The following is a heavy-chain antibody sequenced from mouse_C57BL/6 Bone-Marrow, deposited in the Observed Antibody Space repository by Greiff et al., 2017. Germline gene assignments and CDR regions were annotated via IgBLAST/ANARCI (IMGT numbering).Heavy chain of an antibody. CDR3: IGIYYYGSSSYWYFDV. D-gene: IGHD1-1*01. Sequence: EVKLVESGGGLVQPGGSMKLSCVASGFTFSNYWMNWVRQSPEKGLEWVAQIRLKSDNYATHYAESVKGRFTISRDDSKSSVYLQMNNLRAEDTGIYYCIGIYYYGSSSYWYFDVWGTGTTVTVSS. CDR1: GFTFSNYW. CDR2: IRLKSDNYAT. V-gene: IGHV6-3*01. J-gene: IGHJ1*03.